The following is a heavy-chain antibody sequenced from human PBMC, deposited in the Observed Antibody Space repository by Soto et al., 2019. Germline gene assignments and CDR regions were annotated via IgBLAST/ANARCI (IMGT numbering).Heavy chain of an antibody. V-gene: IGHV3-7*05. CDR3: ARRSGITMARGVTTYGMDV. CDR1: GFTFSSYW. Sequence: EVQLVESGGGLVQPGGSLRLSCAASGFTFSSYWMSWVRQAPGKGLEWVANIKQDGSEKYYVDSVKGRFTISRDNAKNSLYLQMNSLRAEDTAVYYCARRSGITMARGVTTYGMDVWGQGTTVTVSS. D-gene: IGHD3-10*01. J-gene: IGHJ6*02. CDR2: IKQDGSEK.